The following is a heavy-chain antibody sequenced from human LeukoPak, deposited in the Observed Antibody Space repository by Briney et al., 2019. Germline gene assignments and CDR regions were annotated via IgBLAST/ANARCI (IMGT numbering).Heavy chain of an antibody. CDR1: GFTFSSYT. Sequence: GGSLRLSCAVSGFTFSSYTMNWVRQAPGKGLEWVSSIGGGGRYIYYADSMKGRFTISRDNAKNSLFLQMNSLSAEDTALYYCARVSRVAYTSSWYLDYWGQGTLSPSPQ. J-gene: IGHJ4*02. V-gene: IGHV3-21*01. CDR3: ARVSRVAYTSSWYLDY. D-gene: IGHD6-13*01. CDR2: IGGGGRYI.